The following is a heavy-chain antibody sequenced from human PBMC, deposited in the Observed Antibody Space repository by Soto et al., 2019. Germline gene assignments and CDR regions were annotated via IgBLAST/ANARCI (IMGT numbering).Heavy chain of an antibody. CDR3: VKDLGYCSSTSCYTNYYYYYGMDV. D-gene: IGHD2-2*02. J-gene: IGHJ6*02. V-gene: IGHV3-64D*06. Sequence: PGGSLRLSCSASGFTFSSYAMHWVRQAPGKGLEYVSAISSNGGSTYYADSVRGRFTISRDNSKNTLYLQMSSLRAEDTAVYYCVKDLGYCSSTSCYTNYYYYYGMDVWGQGTTVTVSS. CDR1: GFTFSSYA. CDR2: ISSNGGST.